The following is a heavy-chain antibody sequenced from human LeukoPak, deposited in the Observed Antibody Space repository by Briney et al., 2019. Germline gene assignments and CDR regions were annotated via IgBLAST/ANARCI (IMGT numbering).Heavy chain of an antibody. CDR3: ARDSLTMIVGRQKRGLDY. J-gene: IGHJ4*02. CDR1: GFTFSSYW. CDR2: IKQDGSEK. D-gene: IGHD3-22*01. V-gene: IGHV3-7*01. Sequence: GGSLRLPCAASGFTFSSYWMSWVRQAPGKGLEWVANIKQDGSEKYYVDSVKGRFTISRDNAKNSLYLQMNSLRAEDTAVYYCARDSLTMIVGRQKRGLDYWGQGTLVTVSS.